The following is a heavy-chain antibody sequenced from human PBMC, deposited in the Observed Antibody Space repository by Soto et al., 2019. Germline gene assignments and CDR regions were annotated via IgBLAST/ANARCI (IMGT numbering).Heavy chain of an antibody. V-gene: IGHV4-38-2*02. CDR2: ISHTGTT. Sequence: SETLSLTCLVSGFPISSPYSWGWIRQPPGKGLEWIGSISHTGTTSYSPSLTSRVSISVDTSKNQVSLKLTSVTAADTAVYFCARVTMVIRDSDHFGVDVWGHGATVTVSS. J-gene: IGHJ6*02. CDR1: GFPISSPYS. CDR3: ARVTMVIRDSDHFGVDV. D-gene: IGHD4-17*01.